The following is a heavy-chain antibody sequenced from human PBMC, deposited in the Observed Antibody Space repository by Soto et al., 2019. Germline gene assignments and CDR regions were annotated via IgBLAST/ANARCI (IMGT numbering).Heavy chain of an antibody. D-gene: IGHD3-3*01. CDR3: ARGGGTILAPLP. V-gene: IGHV1-2*02. CDR1: GYTFTGYF. Sequence: SVKVSCKASGYTFTGYFMHWVRQAPGQGLEWMGWINPNSGATKYAQKFQGRVTLSRDTSIRTAYMELSGLRSDDTAVYYCARGGGTILAPLPWGQGTLVTVAS. J-gene: IGHJ5*02. CDR2: INPNSGAT.